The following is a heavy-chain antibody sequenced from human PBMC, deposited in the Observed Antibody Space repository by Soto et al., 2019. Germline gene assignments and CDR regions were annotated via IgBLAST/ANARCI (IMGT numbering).Heavy chain of an antibody. Sequence: SETLSLTCTVSGGSISSGGYYWSWIRQHPGKGLEWIGYIYYSGSTYYNPSLKSRVTISVDTSKNQFSLKLSSVTAADTAVYYCARVLPGTRIFLECLYPPDGMDLWGQGTTATVSS. CDR1: GGSISSGGYY. CDR3: ARVLPGTRIFLECLYPPDGMDL. CDR2: IYYSGST. J-gene: IGHJ6*02. V-gene: IGHV4-31*03. D-gene: IGHD3-3*01.